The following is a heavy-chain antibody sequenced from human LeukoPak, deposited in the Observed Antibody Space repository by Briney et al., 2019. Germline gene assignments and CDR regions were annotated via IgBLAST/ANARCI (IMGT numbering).Heavy chain of an antibody. V-gene: IGHV3-9*01. D-gene: IGHD3-10*01. CDR2: ISWDSSSI. J-gene: IGHJ4*02. CDR1: GFAFHDYS. Sequence: QPGGSLRLSCTASGFAFHDYSMHWVRQAPGKDLEWVSDISWDSSSIDYADSVKGRFTISRDNAKKSLYLQVNSLRTDDTALYYCARAPYGSGAAIDYWGQGTLVTVSS. CDR3: ARAPYGSGAAIDY.